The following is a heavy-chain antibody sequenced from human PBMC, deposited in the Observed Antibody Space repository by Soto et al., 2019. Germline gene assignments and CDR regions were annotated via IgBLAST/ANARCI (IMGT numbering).Heavy chain of an antibody. Sequence: QVYLQESGPGLVKPSDTLTLTCNVSVDSIKTYFWNWIRQPAGKGLEWVGRIHTAGTTHYNPSFRGRVTMSIDTSDNHMTLQLTSVTAADTAVYYCARLGDSGSFPFYFNAMDVGGPGTAVTVYS. D-gene: IGHD6-19*01. J-gene: IGHJ6*02. CDR2: IHTAGTT. CDR3: ARLGDSGSFPFYFNAMDV. CDR1: VDSIKTYF. V-gene: IGHV4-4*07.